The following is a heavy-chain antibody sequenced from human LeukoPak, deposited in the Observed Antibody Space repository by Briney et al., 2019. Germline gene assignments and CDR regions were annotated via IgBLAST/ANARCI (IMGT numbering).Heavy chain of an antibody. J-gene: IGHJ4*02. CDR3: ARDTKIGTAAAGTGY. V-gene: IGHV3-69-1*01. D-gene: IGHD6-13*01. CDR2: ITSGSGI. CDR1: GFMFRYYD. Sequence: GGSLRLSCAASGFMFRYYDMNWVRQAPGRGLEWISKITSGSGIYYADSVRGRFTISRDNGDNSLYLQMDSLRVEDTAVYHCARDTKIGTAAAGTGYWGQGTLVIVSS.